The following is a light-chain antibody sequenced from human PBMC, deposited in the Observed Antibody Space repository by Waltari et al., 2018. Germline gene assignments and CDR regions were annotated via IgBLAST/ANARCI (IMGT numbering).Light chain of an antibody. V-gene: IGKV1-33*01. J-gene: IGKJ2*01. CDR3: HQYENLPPT. CDR2: DAS. CDR1: QDISNY. Sequence: DLQMTQSPSSLSASVGDRVTITCQASQDISNYLNWYQQKPGKAPKLLIYDASNLETGVPSRFSGSGSGTDFSFTISSMQPEDIATYYCHQYENLPPTFGQGTKLDIK.